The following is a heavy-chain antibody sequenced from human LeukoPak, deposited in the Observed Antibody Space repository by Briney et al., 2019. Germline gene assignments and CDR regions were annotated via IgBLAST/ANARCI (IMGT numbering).Heavy chain of an antibody. CDR1: GGSFSGYY. D-gene: IGHD2-15*01. V-gene: IGHV4-34*01. CDR3: ARGPKGYCSGGSCYLVDY. CDR2: INHSGST. J-gene: IGHJ4*02. Sequence: SETLSLTCAVYGGSFSGYYWSWIRQPPGKGLEWIGEINHSGSTNYNPSLKSRVTISVDTSKNQFSLKLSSVTAADTAVYYCARGPKGYCSGGSCYLVDYWGQGTQVTVSS.